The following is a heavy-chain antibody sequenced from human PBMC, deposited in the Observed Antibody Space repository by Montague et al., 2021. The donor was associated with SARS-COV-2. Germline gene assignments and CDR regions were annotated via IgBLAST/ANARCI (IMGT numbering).Heavy chain of an antibody. V-gene: IGHV4-59*05. D-gene: IGHD3-22*01. CDR1: GGSISNYY. CDR2: IYYSGST. CDR3: ARGVTMIVVVMRYNWFDP. J-gene: IGHJ5*02. Sequence: SETLSLTCTVSGGSISNYYWSWIRQPPGKGLEWIGSIYYSGSTYYNPSLKSRVTISVDTSKNQFSLKLSSVTAADTAVYYCARGVTMIVVVMRYNWFDPWGQGTLVTVSS.